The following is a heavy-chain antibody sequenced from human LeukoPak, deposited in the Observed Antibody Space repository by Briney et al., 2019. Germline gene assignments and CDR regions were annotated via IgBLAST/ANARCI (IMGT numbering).Heavy chain of an antibody. D-gene: IGHD6-13*01. J-gene: IGHJ4*02. CDR1: GFTVSSNY. CDR2: IYSGGST. CDR3: AKGLMSSSWYSGYYFDY. Sequence: GGSLRLSCAASGFTVSSNYMSWVRQAPGKGLEWVSVIYSGGSTNYAESVKGRFTISRDNSKNTLYLQMNSLRAEDTAVYYCAKGLMSSSWYSGYYFDYWGQGTLVTVSS. V-gene: IGHV3-53*01.